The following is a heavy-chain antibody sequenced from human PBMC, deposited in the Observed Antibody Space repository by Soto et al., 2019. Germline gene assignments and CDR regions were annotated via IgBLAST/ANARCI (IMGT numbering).Heavy chain of an antibody. Sequence: ASVKVSCKVSGYTLTELYMHWVRQAPGKGLEWMGGFDPEDGETIYAQKFQGRVTMTEDTSTDTAYMGLSSLRSEDTAVYYCATLPVGYYYYGMDVWGQGTTVTVSS. CDR1: GYTLTELY. CDR2: FDPEDGET. D-gene: IGHD1-26*01. J-gene: IGHJ6*02. CDR3: ATLPVGYYYYGMDV. V-gene: IGHV1-24*01.